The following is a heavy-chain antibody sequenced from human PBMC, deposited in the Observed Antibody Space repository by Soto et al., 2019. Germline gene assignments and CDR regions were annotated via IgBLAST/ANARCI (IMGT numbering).Heavy chain of an antibody. J-gene: IGHJ5*02. CDR2: VSGDNGHT. CDR1: GYTFTTHG. CDR3: ARDLGYCRSGNSDREWFDP. V-gene: IGHV1-18*01. D-gene: IGHD2-2*01. Sequence: QVQLVQSGAEVKKPGASVKVSCKASGYTFTTHGISWVRQAPGQGLEWMGWVSGDNGHTNYAQSLQGRVTMTTDTSTNTAYMELRGLRSDDTAVYYCARDLGYCRSGNSDREWFDPWGQGALVTVSS.